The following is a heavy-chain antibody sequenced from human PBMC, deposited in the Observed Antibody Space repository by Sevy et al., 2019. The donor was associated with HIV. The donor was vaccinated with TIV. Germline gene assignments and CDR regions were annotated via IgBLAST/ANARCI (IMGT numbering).Heavy chain of an antibody. V-gene: IGHV4-59*01. D-gene: IGHD3-9*01. J-gene: IGHJ6*02. Sequence: SETLSLTCTVSGGSMGSYYWTWIRQPPGKGLEWFGYLYDTGSTNYNPSLESRVTISIDTSKNQFSLNLSYVTAADTADYYCAREGGLVDYGMDVWGQGITVTVSS. CDR2: LYDTGST. CDR3: AREGGLVDYGMDV. CDR1: GGSMGSYY.